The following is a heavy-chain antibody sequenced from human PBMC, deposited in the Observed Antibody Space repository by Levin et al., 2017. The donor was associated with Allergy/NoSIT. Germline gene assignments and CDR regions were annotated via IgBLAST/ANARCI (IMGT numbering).Heavy chain of an antibody. V-gene: IGHV3-48*01. J-gene: IGHJ3*02. Sequence: GESLKISCAASGFTFSSYNMNWVRQAPGKGLEWVSYISRSRSTIYYADSVKGRFTISRDNAKNSLYLQMNSLRAEDTAVYYCARDPDTAMGSDAFDIWGQGTMVTVSS. CDR2: ISRSRSTI. CDR1: GFTFSSYN. CDR3: ARDPDTAMGSDAFDI. D-gene: IGHD5-18*01.